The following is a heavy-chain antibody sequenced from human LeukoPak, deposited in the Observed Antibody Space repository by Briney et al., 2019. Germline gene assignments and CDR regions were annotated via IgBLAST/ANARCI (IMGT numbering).Heavy chain of an antibody. D-gene: IGHD6-19*01. CDR3: ARISGWYGYFDH. CDR1: GGSISSYY. J-gene: IGHJ4*02. V-gene: IGHV4-4*07. Sequence: SETLSLTCTVSGGSISSYYWSWIRQPAGKGLEWIGRIYTSGSTNYNPSLKSRVTISVDKSKNRFSLKLSSLTAADTAVYYCARISGWYGYFDHWGQGTLVTVSS. CDR2: IYTSGST.